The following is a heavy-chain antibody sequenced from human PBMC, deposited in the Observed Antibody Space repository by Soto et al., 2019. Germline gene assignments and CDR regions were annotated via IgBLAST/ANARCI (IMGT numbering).Heavy chain of an antibody. V-gene: IGHV3-74*01. Sequence: PGGSLRLSCAASGFTFSSYWMHWVRQAPGKGLVWVSRINSDGSSTSYADSVKGRFTISRDKAKNSLFLETNTLRVEDTAVYYCATRTACNNGQFPFDNWGQGTLVTAPQ. CDR2: INSDGSST. CDR1: GFTFSSYW. CDR3: ATRTACNNGQFPFDN. D-gene: IGHD2-8*01. J-gene: IGHJ4*02.